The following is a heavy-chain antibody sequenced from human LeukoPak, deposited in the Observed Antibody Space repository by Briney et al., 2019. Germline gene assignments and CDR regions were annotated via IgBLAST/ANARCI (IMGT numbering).Heavy chain of an antibody. J-gene: IGHJ4*02. CDR1: GFTFDDYA. D-gene: IGHD6-19*01. CDR3: AKVGRASGWYVFDY. V-gene: IGHV3-43*02. CDR2: ISGDGGST. Sequence: GGSLRLSCAASGFTFDDYAMHWVRQAPGKGLEWVSLISGDGGSTYYADSVKGRLTISRDNSINSLYLQMNSLRTEDTALYYCAKVGRASGWYVFDYWGQGTLVTVSS.